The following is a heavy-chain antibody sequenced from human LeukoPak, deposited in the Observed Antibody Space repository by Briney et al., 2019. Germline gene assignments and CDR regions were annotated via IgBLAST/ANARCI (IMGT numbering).Heavy chain of an antibody. J-gene: IGHJ6*03. CDR3: AQGSGSYSRYYYYYLDV. D-gene: IGHD3-10*01. V-gene: IGHV3-48*03. CDR2: ISSSGTTI. CDR1: GFTFCRFE. Sequence: GGSLRLSCAASGFTFCRFEMNWVRQAPGKGLEWVSHISSSGTTIYDADSVKGRFTISRDNAKNSLYLQMNSLRVEDTAVYYYAQGSGSYSRYYYYYLDVWGKGTTVTVSS.